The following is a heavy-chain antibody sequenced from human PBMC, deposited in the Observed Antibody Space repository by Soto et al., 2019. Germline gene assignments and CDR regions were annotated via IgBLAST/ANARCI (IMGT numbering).Heavy chain of an antibody. J-gene: IGHJ4*02. CDR1: GFTFSSYA. D-gene: IGHD6-19*01. CDR3: AGHDSSGWYSDFDF. CDR2: ISYDGTNK. Sequence: GGSLRLSCAASGFTFSSYAMHWVRQAPGKGLEWVAVISYDGTNKYYADSVKGRFTMSRDNSKNTLDLQINSLRAEDTAVYYCAGHDSSGWYSDFDFWGQGTLVTVSS. V-gene: IGHV3-30*04.